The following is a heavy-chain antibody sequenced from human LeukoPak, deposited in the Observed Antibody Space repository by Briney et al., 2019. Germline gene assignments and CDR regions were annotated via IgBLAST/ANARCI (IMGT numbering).Heavy chain of an antibody. Sequence: GGSLRLSCAASGFTFSSNWMHWVRQAPGKGLVRVSRINEDGSTTNYADSVKGRSTIFRDNAKNTLYLQMNSLRAENTAVYYCVRDLGGRSGHWGQGTLVTVSS. D-gene: IGHD1-26*01. CDR1: GFTFSSNW. V-gene: IGHV3-74*01. CDR3: VRDLGGRSGH. J-gene: IGHJ4*02. CDR2: INEDGSTT.